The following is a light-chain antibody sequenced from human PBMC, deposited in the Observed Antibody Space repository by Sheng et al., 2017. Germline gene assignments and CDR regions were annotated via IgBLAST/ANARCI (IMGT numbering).Light chain of an antibody. Sequence: DIQMTQSPSSLSASVRDRVTITCRASQSISNYLNWYQQKPGKAPKLLIYAASSLQSGVPSRFSGSGSGTDFTLTISSLQPEDFATYYCQQSYSTPRTFGQGPRWK. CDR3: QQSYSTPRT. CDR2: AAS. V-gene: IGKV1-39*01. J-gene: IGKJ1*01. CDR1: QSISNY.